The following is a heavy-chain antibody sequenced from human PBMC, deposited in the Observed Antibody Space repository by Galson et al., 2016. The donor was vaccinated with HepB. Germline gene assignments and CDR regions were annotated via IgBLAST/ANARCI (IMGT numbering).Heavy chain of an antibody. Sequence: SLRLSCAASGFDFSDSNINWVRQSPGKGLECISYISSTSNPLYYADSVKGRFTVSRDNGKNSLYLQMDNLRYEDTAVYFCARDPGLAYCGGDCSSVWGQGTLVTVSS. J-gene: IGHJ4*02. CDR3: ARDPGLAYCGGDCSSV. D-gene: IGHD2-21*01. CDR2: ISSTSNPL. V-gene: IGHV3-48*02. CDR1: GFDFSDSN.